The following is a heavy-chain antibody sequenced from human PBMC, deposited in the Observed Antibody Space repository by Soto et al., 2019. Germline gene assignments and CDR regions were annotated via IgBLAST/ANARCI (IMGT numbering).Heavy chain of an antibody. Sequence: GASVKVSCKASGYTFTSYGISWVRQAPGQGLEWMGWISAYNGNTNYAQKLQGRVTMTTDTSTSTAYMGLRGLRSDDTAVYYCARAYLANYDFWSGYYIVSAFDIWGQGTMVNVSS. CDR3: ARAYLANYDFWSGYYIVSAFDI. V-gene: IGHV1-18*01. J-gene: IGHJ3*02. CDR2: ISAYNGNT. D-gene: IGHD3-3*01. CDR1: GYTFTSYG.